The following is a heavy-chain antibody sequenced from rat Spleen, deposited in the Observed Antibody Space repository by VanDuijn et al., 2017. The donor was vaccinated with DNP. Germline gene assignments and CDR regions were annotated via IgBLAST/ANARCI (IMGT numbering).Heavy chain of an antibody. CDR3: ARNYGGYRPWDY. CDR1: GFTFNYFW. CDR2: ISPSGGGT. J-gene: IGHJ2*01. V-gene: IGHV5-31*01. Sequence: EVQLVESGGDLVQPGGSLKLSCVASGFTFNYFWMAWVRQVPGKGLEWVASISPSGGGTYYRDSVKGRFTISRDNANRTLYLQMDSLRSEETATYYCARNYGGYRPWDYWGQGVMVTVSS. D-gene: IGHD1-11*01.